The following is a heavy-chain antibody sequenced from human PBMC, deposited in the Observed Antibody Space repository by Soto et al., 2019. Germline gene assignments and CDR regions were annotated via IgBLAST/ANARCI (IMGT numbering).Heavy chain of an antibody. CDR3: ARLGGYYQAFDQ. V-gene: IGHV4-59*08. CDR1: GGSISSYY. CDR2: IYYSGST. D-gene: IGHD3-22*01. Sequence: PSETLSLTCTVSGGSISSYYWSWIRQPPGKGLEWIGYIYYSGSTNYNPSLKSRVTISVDTSKNQFSLILNSVTAADTAVYYCARLGGYYQAFDQWGQGSLVTVSS. J-gene: IGHJ4*02.